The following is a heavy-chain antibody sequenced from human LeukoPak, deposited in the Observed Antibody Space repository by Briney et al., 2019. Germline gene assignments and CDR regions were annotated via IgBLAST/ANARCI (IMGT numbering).Heavy chain of an antibody. Sequence: GGSLRLSCAASGFTFSSYGMHWVRQAPGKGLEWVAFIRYDGSNKYYADSVKGRFTISRDNSKNTLYLQMNSLRAEDTAVYYCAKDPAPYSGSYLDYWGQGTLVTVSS. J-gene: IGHJ4*02. D-gene: IGHD1-26*01. CDR2: IRYDGSNK. CDR3: AKDPAPYSGSYLDY. CDR1: GFTFSSYG. V-gene: IGHV3-30*02.